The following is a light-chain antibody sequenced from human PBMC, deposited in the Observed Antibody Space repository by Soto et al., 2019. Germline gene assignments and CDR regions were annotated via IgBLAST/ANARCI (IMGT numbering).Light chain of an antibody. CDR2: GAS. CDR3: QHYVTSSIT. CDR1: QSVTSTS. V-gene: IGKV3-20*01. J-gene: IGKJ5*01. Sequence: EVVLTQSPGTLSLSPWERATLSCGSSQSVTSTSLAWYQQKPGQAPRLLMYGASNRATGTPDRISGGGSGTDFTLTISRLEPEDFAVYYCQHYVTSSITFGQGTRLEIK.